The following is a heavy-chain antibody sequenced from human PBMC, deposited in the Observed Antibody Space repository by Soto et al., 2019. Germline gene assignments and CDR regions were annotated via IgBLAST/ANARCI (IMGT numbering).Heavy chain of an antibody. Sequence: KPSETLSLTCAVSGGSISGSYYYWAWLRQPPGKGPEWIGSVFYTGFTSYNPSLESRVSVSVDTSKSQFSLKLSAVTAADTAVYYCATSQKGYNWNYFDHWGQGALVTVSS. V-gene: IGHV4-39*01. CDR2: VFYTGFT. CDR3: ATSQKGYNWNYFDH. J-gene: IGHJ4*02. CDR1: GGSISGSYYY. D-gene: IGHD1-20*01.